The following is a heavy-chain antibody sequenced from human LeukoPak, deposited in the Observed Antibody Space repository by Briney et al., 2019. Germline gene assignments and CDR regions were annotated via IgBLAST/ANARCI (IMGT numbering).Heavy chain of an antibody. CDR3: ARGPKGKYYFDY. J-gene: IGHJ4*02. CDR1: GFTFSDYY. Sequence: GGSLRLSCAASGFTFSDYYMSWIRQAPGRGLEWVSVIYSGGGTYYADSVKGRFTISRDSSKNTLYLQMNSLRAEDTAVYYCARGPKGKYYFDYWGQGTLVTVSS. CDR2: IYSGGGT. V-gene: IGHV3-53*01.